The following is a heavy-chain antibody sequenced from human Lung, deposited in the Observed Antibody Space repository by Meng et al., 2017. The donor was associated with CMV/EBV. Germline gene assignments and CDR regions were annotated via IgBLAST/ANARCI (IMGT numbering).Heavy chain of an antibody. CDR3: ARDRYFDWLGDVFDI. J-gene: IGHJ3*02. V-gene: IGHV3-7*01. CDR1: GFTFSSYW. CDR2: IKQDGSEK. Sequence: ESLKISCAASGFTFSSYWMSWVRQAPGKGLEWVANIKQDGSEKYYVDSVKGRFTISRDNAKNSLYLQMNSLRAEDTAVYYCARDRYFDWLGDVFDIWGQGTMVTVSS. D-gene: IGHD3-9*01.